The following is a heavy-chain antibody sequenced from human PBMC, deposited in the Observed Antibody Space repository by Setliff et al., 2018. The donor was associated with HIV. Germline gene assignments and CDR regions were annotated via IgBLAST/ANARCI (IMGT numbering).Heavy chain of an antibody. CDR2: ISYDGSNK. V-gene: IGHV3-30*04. Sequence: SGGSLRLSCAASGFTFSNYAMHWIRQAPGKGLEWVAVISYDGSNKYYADSVKGRFTISRDNSKNTLYLQMNSLRAEDTAVYYCARGSDCSGGSCAGGAFDIW. D-gene: IGHD2-15*01. J-gene: IGHJ3*02. CDR3: ARGSDCSGGSCAGGAFDI. CDR1: GFTFSNYA.